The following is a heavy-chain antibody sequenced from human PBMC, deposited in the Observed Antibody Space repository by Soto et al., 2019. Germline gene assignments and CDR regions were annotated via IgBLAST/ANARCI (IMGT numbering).Heavy chain of an antibody. V-gene: IGHV3-30-3*01. Sequence: QVKLVESGGGVVQPGRSLRLSCAASGFTFSSYAMHWVRQAPGKGLEWVAVISYDGSNKYYADSVKGRFTISRDNSKNTLYLQMNSLRAEDTAVYYYARDRDSSGWYFDYWGQGTLVTVSS. D-gene: IGHD6-19*01. CDR3: ARDRDSSGWYFDY. J-gene: IGHJ4*02. CDR1: GFTFSSYA. CDR2: ISYDGSNK.